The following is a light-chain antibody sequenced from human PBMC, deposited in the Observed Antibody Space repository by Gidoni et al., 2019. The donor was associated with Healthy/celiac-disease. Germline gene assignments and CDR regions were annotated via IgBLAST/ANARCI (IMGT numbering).Light chain of an antibody. V-gene: IGKV1-39*01. CDR1: QSISSY. CDR3: QQSYRTPLT. J-gene: IGKJ4*01. CDR2: AAS. Sequence: DSQMTQSPSSLSASVGDRVTIPCRASQSISSYLNWYQQKPGKAPKLLLYAASSLQSWVPSRFSGSGFGTDFTLTISSLQPEDFATYYCQQSYRTPLTFGGGTKVEIK.